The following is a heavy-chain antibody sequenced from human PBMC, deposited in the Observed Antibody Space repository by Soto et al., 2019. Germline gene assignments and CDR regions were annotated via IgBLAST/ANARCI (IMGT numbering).Heavy chain of an antibody. CDR3: ARVERGTATSVVAAFDI. V-gene: IGHV4-34*01. CDR2: MSHSGGS. J-gene: IGHJ3*02. Sequence: QVQLQQWGAGLLKPSETLSLTCAVYGGSVSSGSYYWSWIRQPPGKGLEWIGEMSHSGGSHFNPSLKRRVTISVDTSKNQFSLKMSSVTAADTALYYCARVERGTATSVVAAFDIWGPGTMVTVSS. D-gene: IGHD2-21*02. CDR1: GGSVSSGSYY.